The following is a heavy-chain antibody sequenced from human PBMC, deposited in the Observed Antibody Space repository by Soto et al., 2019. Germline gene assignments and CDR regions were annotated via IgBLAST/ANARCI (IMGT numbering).Heavy chain of an antibody. CDR2: INHSGST. CDR1: GGSFSGYY. CDR3: ARGRVLWFGELPNKGVRWAGEHHYYYFYGMDV. D-gene: IGHD3-10*01. Sequence: SETLSLTCAVYGGSFSGYYWSWIRQPPGKGLEWIGEINHSGSTNYNPSLKSRVTISVDTSKNQFSLRLSSVTAADTAVYYCARGRVLWFGELPNKGVRWAGEHHYYYFYGMDVWGEGTTVTVAS. J-gene: IGHJ6*04. V-gene: IGHV4-34*01.